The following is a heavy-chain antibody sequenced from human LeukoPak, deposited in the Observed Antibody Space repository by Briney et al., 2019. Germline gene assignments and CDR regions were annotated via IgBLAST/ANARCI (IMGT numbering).Heavy chain of an antibody. CDR2: ISYDGSNK. CDR1: GFTFSSYA. CDR3: ARDDGDDITIINDYYFDS. J-gene: IGHJ4*02. Sequence: GGSLRLSCAASGFTFSSYAMHWVRQAPGKGLEWVAVISYDGSNKYYADSVKGRFTISRDNSRNTLYLQMHSLTAEDTAVYFCARDDGDDITIINDYYFDSWGLGTLVTVSS. V-gene: IGHV3-30-3*01. D-gene: IGHD3-16*01.